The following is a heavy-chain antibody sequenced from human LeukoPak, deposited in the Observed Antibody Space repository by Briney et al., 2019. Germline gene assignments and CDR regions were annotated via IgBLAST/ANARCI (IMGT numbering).Heavy chain of an antibody. D-gene: IGHD1-26*01. CDR1: GFTFSSYS. V-gene: IGHV3-21*04. CDR2: ISSSSSYI. Sequence: GGSLRLSCAASGFTFSSYSMNWVRQAPGEGLEWVSSISSSSSYIYYADSVKGRFTISRDNAKNSLYLQMNSLRAEDTALYYCAKDIYFSVGANAGFDYWGQGTLVTVSS. CDR3: AKDIYFSVGANAGFDY. J-gene: IGHJ4*02.